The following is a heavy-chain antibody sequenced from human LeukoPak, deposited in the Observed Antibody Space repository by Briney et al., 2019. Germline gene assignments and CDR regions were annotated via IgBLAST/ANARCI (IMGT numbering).Heavy chain of an antibody. CDR1: GYSISSGYY. CDR2: IYHSEST. J-gene: IGHJ4*02. Sequence: SETLSLTCTVSGYSISSGYYWGWIRQPPGKGLEWIGSIYHSESTYYNPSLKSRVTISVDTSKNQFSLKLSSVTAADTAVYYCASLAATGYWGQGTLVTVSS. D-gene: IGHD6-19*01. V-gene: IGHV4-38-2*02. CDR3: ASLAATGY.